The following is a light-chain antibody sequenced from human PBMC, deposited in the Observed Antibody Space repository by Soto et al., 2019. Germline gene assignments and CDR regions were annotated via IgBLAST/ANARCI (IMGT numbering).Light chain of an antibody. CDR2: DVN. CDR3: CSYTSSSAHV. J-gene: IGLJ1*01. Sequence: QSALTQPASVSGSPGQSITISCTGTSSDVGGYNFVSWYQQHPGKVPKLMIFDVNRRPSGVSDRFSGSKSGNTASLTISGLQAEDEGDYYCCSYTSSSAHVFGSGTKLTVL. CDR1: SSDVGGYNF. V-gene: IGLV2-14*03.